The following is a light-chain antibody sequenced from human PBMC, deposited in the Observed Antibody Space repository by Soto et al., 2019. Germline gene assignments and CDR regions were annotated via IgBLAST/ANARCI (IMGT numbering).Light chain of an antibody. J-gene: IGKJ1*01. CDR1: QSVNNN. CDR2: GAS. V-gene: IGKV3-15*01. Sequence: ETLMTQSPATLSVSPGERATLSCRASQSVNNNLAWYQQKLGQAPRVLIYGASTRATGIPARFTGSGSGTEFILTITSLQSEDSAVYYCQQYNDWPPTFGQGTKVEV. CDR3: QQYNDWPPT.